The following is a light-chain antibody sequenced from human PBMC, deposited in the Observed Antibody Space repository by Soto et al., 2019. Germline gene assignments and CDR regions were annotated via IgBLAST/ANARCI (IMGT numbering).Light chain of an antibody. J-gene: IGKJ1*01. CDR1: QSVTNNY. Sequence: EIVLTQSPGTLSLSPGERATLSCRASQSVTNNYLAWFQQKVGQTPRLLIYDASDRATRIPDRFSGSGSGTDFTLTINRLEPEDFAVYYCHQYAHSPLTFGRGTKVEIK. V-gene: IGKV3-20*01. CDR3: HQYAHSPLT. CDR2: DAS.